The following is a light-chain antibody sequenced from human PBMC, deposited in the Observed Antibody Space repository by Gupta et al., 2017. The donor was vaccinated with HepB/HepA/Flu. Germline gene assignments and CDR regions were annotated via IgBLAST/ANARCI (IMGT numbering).Light chain of an antibody. Sequence: EIVLTQSPGTLSLSPGERATLSCRASQSVSGNYLAWYQQKSGQAPRLLISGASTRATGVPDRFSGSGSVTDFTLTITRLEREDFAVYYCQQYGPSPPYTFGQGTKLDIK. CDR3: QQYGPSPPYT. CDR2: GAS. CDR1: QSVSGNY. J-gene: IGKJ2*01. V-gene: IGKV3-20*01.